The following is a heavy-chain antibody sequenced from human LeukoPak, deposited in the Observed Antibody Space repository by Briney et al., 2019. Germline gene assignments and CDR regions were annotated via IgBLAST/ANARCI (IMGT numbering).Heavy chain of an antibody. CDR3: ARGPYYYDSSGYYRCFDY. Sequence: SETLSLTCAVYGGSFSGYYWSWIRQPPGKGLEWTGEINHSGSTNYNPSLKSRVTISVDTSKNQFSLKLSSVTAADTAVYYCARGPYYYDSSGYYRCFDYWGQGTLVTVSS. D-gene: IGHD3-22*01. CDR2: INHSGST. V-gene: IGHV4-34*01. J-gene: IGHJ4*02. CDR1: GGSFSGYY.